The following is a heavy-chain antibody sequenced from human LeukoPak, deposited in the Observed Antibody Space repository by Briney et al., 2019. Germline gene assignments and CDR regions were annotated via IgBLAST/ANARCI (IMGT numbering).Heavy chain of an antibody. J-gene: IGHJ4*02. CDR3: TTRPRYYYGSGSYYNFDY. V-gene: IGHV3-30*03. CDR1: GFSFISYG. D-gene: IGHD3-10*01. CDR2: ISDAGRSK. Sequence: PGGSLRLSCGASGFSFISYGMHWVRQAPGKGLEWVGVISDAGRSKHYADSVKGRFTISRDNSKDTLYLQMNSLRAEDTAVYYCTTRPRYYYGSGSYYNFDYWGQGTLVTVSS.